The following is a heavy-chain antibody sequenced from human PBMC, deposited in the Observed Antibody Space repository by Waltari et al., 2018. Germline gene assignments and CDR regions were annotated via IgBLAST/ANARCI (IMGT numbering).Heavy chain of an antibody. J-gene: IGHJ4*02. CDR2: ISGSGGST. D-gene: IGHD2-15*01. CDR3: TRGNFQWSSTLDY. Sequence: EVQLLESGGGLVQPGGSLRLSCAASGFTFSSYAMSWVRQAPGKGLEWVSAISGSGGSTYYADSVKGRFTISRDNSKNTLYLQMNSLRAEDTAVYYCTRGNFQWSSTLDYWGQGTLVNVSS. V-gene: IGHV3-23*01. CDR1: GFTFSSYA.